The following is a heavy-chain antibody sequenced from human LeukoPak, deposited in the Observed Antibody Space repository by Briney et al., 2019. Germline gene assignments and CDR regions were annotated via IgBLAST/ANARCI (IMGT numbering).Heavy chain of an antibody. CDR1: GSTFSSYA. Sequence: PGRSRRPSCAAPGSTFSSYAMSWVRRAPGKGLEWVSTIIGSGGSTYYADFVKGRFTISRDNTKNSLYLQMNSLTAADTAVYYSAKERYDSSGYFDYWGQGTLVTVSS. CDR2: IIGSGGST. D-gene: IGHD3-22*01. CDR3: AKERYDSSGYFDY. J-gene: IGHJ4*02. V-gene: IGHV3-23*01.